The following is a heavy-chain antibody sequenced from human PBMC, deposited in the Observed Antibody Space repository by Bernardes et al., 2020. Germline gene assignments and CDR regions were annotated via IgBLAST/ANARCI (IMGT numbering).Heavy chain of an antibody. Sequence: VQVSCKASGPTFTSSGIIWVRQAPGQGLEWMGWLSAYNGNTNYAQKLQGRVTMTTDTSTSTAYMELRSLRSDDTAVYYCARDVGTGYCSGGSCYDYWGQGTLVTVSS. J-gene: IGHJ4*02. CDR2: LSAYNGNT. CDR1: GPTFTSSG. D-gene: IGHD2-15*01. V-gene: IGHV1-18*01. CDR3: ARDVGTGYCSGGSCYDY.